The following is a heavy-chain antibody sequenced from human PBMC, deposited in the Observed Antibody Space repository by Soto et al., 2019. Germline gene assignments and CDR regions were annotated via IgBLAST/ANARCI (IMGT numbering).Heavy chain of an antibody. CDR1: GGSVSNSNYY. J-gene: IGHJ4*02. CDR3: VSQRTSVLTQAYFDY. Sequence: LSLTCTVSGGSVSNSNYYWGWIRQSPGKGLEWIGSVYYRGRSYSKSSVKSRVTISVDTSKNQFSLNLNSVTASDTAVYYCVSQRTSVLTQAYFDYWGPGALVTVSS. CDR2: VYYRGRS. D-gene: IGHD2-8*01. V-gene: IGHV4-39*01.